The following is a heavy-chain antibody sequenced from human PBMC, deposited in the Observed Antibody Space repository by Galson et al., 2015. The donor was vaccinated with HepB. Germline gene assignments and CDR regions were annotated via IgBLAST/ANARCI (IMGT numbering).Heavy chain of an antibody. J-gene: IGHJ4*02. CDR1: GGTFSSYT. D-gene: IGHD5-12*01. CDR2: IIPILGIA. V-gene: IGHV1-69*04. CDR3: AREGWWLRFDY. Sequence: SVKVSCKASGGTFSSYTISWVRQAPGQGLEWMGRIIPILGIANYAQKFQGRVTITADKSTSTAYMELSSLRSEDTAAYYCAREGWWLRFDYWGQGTLVTVSS.